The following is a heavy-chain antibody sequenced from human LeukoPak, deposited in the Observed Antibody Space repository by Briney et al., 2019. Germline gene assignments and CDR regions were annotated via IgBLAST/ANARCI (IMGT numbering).Heavy chain of an antibody. CDR2: IIPILGIA. J-gene: IGHJ3*02. D-gene: IGHD3-22*01. Sequence: GASVKVSCKASGGTFSSYAISWVRQAPGQGLEWMGRIIPILGIANYAQKFQGRVTITADKSTSTAYMELSSLRSEDTAVYYCAREHYYDSSGPPGAFGIWGQGTMVTVSS. V-gene: IGHV1-69*04. CDR1: GGTFSSYA. CDR3: AREHYYDSSGPPGAFGI.